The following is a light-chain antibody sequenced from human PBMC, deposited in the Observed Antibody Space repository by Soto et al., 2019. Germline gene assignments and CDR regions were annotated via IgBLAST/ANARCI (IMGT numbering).Light chain of an antibody. CDR3: QHYNIWPRVVS. CDR2: GAS. J-gene: IGKJ2*01. V-gene: IGKV3D-15*01. CDR1: QSVRSN. Sequence: EIVMTQSPATLSVSTGERATLSCRASQSVRSNLAGYQQKPGQAPRLLIYGASTRATGIPARFSGRGSGTVLTITVSILQSVDFAVYYWQHYNIWPRVVSFGQGTKLEIK.